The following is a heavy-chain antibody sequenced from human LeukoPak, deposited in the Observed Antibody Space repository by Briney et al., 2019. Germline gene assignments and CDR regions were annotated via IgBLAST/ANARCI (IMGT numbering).Heavy chain of an antibody. Sequence: PGGSLRLSCAASGFTFSSYEMNWVRQAPGKGLEWVSYISSSCSTIYYADSVKGRFTISRDNAKNSLYLQMNSLRAEDTAVYYCAREWELLAFDYWGQGTLVTVSS. D-gene: IGHD1-26*01. CDR1: GFTFSSYE. V-gene: IGHV3-48*03. J-gene: IGHJ4*02. CDR3: AREWELLAFDY. CDR2: ISSSCSTI.